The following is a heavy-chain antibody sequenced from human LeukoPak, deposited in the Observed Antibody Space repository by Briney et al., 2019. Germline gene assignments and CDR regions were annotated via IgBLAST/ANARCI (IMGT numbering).Heavy chain of an antibody. CDR3: VRDDYVWGSYRYRFHDAFDI. V-gene: IGHV1-18*01. J-gene: IGHJ3*02. CDR2: ISAYNGNT. CDR1: GYTFSSYG. D-gene: IGHD3-16*02. Sequence: ASVKVSCKASGYTFSSYGIIWVRQAPGQGLEWMGWISAYNGNTNYAQKLQGRVTMTTDTSTSTAYMELRSLRSDDTAVYYCVRDDYVWGSYRYRFHDAFDIWGQGTMVTVSS.